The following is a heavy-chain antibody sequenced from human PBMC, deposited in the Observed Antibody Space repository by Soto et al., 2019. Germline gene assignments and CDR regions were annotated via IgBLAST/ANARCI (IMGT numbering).Heavy chain of an antibody. CDR1: GYTLAELS. CDR3: ATGFIGYSSETTHSPRDY. V-gene: IGHV1-24*01. CDR2: FDPEDGET. J-gene: IGHJ4*02. D-gene: IGHD6-19*01. Sequence: GASVKVSCKVSGYTLAELSMHWVRQSPGKGLEWMGGFDPEDGETIYAQKFQGRVTMTEDTSTDTAYMELSSLRSEDTAVYYCATGFIGYSSETTHSPRDYWGQGTLVTVSS.